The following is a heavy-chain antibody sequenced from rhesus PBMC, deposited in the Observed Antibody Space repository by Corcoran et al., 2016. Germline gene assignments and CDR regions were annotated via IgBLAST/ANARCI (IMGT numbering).Heavy chain of an antibody. CDR3: ARGPGGLDS. CDR1: GYSISSGYG. J-gene: IGHJ6*01. V-gene: IGHV4-127*01. CDR2: TYGGSGST. Sequence: QVQLQESGPGLVKPSETLSLTCAVSGYSISSGYGGGWIGQPPGKVLVCIGQTYGGSGSTYYNPSLTGRVTVSKDTSKTQCSLKLGSVTAADTTVYYCARGPGGLDSWGQEVVITVSS.